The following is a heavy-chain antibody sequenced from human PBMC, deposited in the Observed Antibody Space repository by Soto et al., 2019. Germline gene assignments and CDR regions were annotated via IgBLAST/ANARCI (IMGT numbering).Heavy chain of an antibody. CDR3: AGDAAKGSSNFDGFGR. D-gene: IGHD3-9*01. J-gene: IGHJ5*02. Sequence: PGGSLRLSCAASGFTFSSHTMNWVRQAPGKGLEWVSSLSSNGYYIYYADSVRGRFTISRDNAKNSLYLQMSSLRAEDTAIYDGAGDAAKGSSNFDGFGRWGQGALVTVSS. CDR2: LSSNGYYI. V-gene: IGHV3-21*01. CDR1: GFTFSSHT.